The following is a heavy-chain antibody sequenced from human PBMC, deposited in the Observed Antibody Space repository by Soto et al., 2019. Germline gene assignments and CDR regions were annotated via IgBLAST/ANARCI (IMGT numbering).Heavy chain of an antibody. CDR1: GFTFNSYA. CDR3: ARDRITAGGIYWFDP. D-gene: IGHD6-13*01. Sequence: GGSLRLSCAASGFTFNSYAMHWVRQAPGKGLEWVAVISIDGKNKYYADSVKGRFTISRDNSKNTVDLQMDSLRTEDTSVYYCARDRITAGGIYWFDPWGQGTLVTVSS. CDR2: ISIDGKNK. J-gene: IGHJ5*02. V-gene: IGHV3-30*04.